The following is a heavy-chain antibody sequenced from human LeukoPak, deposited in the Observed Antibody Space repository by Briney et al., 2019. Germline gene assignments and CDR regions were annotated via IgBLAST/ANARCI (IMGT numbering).Heavy chain of an antibody. Sequence: ASVKVSCKASGGTFSSYAISWVRQAPGQGLEWMGGIIPIFGTANYAQKFQGRVTITTGESTSTAYMELSSLRSEDTAVYYCARGDGYNYFDYWGQGTLVTVSS. V-gene: IGHV1-69*05. CDR2: IIPIFGTA. D-gene: IGHD5-24*01. J-gene: IGHJ4*02. CDR1: GGTFSSYA. CDR3: ARGDGYNYFDY.